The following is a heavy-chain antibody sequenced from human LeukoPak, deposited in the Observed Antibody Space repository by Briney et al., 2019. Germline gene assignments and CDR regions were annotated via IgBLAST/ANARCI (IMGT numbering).Heavy chain of an antibody. Sequence: ASVKVSCKASGYTFTSYYMHWVRQAPGQGLEWMGLINPSGGSTSYAQKFQGRVTMTRDTSTSTVYMELSSLRSEDTAVYYCARSNYYDSSGPQPLWYFDLWGRGTLVTVSS. J-gene: IGHJ2*01. V-gene: IGHV1-46*01. CDR2: INPSGGST. CDR1: GYTFTSYY. CDR3: ARSNYYDSSGPQPLWYFDL. D-gene: IGHD3-22*01.